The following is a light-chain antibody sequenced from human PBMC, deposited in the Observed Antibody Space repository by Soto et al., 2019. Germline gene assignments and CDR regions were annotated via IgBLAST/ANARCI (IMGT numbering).Light chain of an antibody. CDR1: QSVSSNY. CDR3: QQYDSSPRT. Sequence: EVVLTQSPGSLSFSTGERATLSCRASQSVSSNYVAWYQQKPGQTPRLLIYGASSRATGIPDRFSGSGSGTDFTLTISRLEPEDFAVYYCQQYDSSPRTFGQGTKVDIK. J-gene: IGKJ1*01. CDR2: GAS. V-gene: IGKV3-20*01.